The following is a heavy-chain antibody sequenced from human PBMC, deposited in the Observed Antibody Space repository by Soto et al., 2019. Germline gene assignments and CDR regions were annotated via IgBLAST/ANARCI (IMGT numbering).Heavy chain of an antibody. CDR2: IYYSGST. CDR1: GGSISSYY. V-gene: IGHV4-59*01. CDR3: ARVRDYCSGGSCYTLFDY. D-gene: IGHD2-15*01. J-gene: IGHJ4*02. Sequence: QVQLQESGPGLVKPSETLSLTCTVSGGSISSYYWSWIRQPPGKGLEWIGYIYYSGSTNYNPSLKSRVTISVDTSKNQFSLKLSSVTAADTAVYYCARVRDYCSGGSCYTLFDYWGQGTLVTVSS.